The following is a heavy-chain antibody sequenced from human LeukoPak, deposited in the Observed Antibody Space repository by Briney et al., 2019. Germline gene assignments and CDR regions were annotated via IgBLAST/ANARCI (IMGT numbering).Heavy chain of an antibody. CDR1: GYSIRSNYY. CDR2: IYHSGST. J-gene: IGHJ4*02. V-gene: IGHV4-38-2*01. D-gene: IGHD1-1*01. CDR3: PRNVSYSFDY. Sequence: PSETLSLTCDVSGYSIRSNYYWGWIRQPPGKGLEWIGSIYHSGSTYYNPSLKSRVTISVDTSKNQFSLKLSSVTAADTAVYYCPRNVSYSFDYWGQGTLVTVSS.